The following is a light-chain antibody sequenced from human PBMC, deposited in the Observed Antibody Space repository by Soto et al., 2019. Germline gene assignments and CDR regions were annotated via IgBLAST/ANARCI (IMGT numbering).Light chain of an antibody. V-gene: IGKV1-39*01. CDR3: QQSYNPPYI. Sequence: DIQMTQSPSSLSASLGDRVTITCRASQSINNYLNWYQQEEGKAPKLLIYAATSLQSGVPSRFSGSGSGTEFTLTISSLQPGDFETYDCQQSYNPPYIVGLGTKLEIK. CDR2: AAT. J-gene: IGKJ2*01. CDR1: QSINNY.